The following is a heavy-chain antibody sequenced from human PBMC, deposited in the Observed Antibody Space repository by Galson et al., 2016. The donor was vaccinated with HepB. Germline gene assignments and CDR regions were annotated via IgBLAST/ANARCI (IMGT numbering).Heavy chain of an antibody. D-gene: IGHD3-22*01. V-gene: IGHV3-9*01. CDR1: GFIFDDYA. J-gene: IGHJ4*02. CDR3: AKDWYDSSGYYDY. Sequence: SLRLSCAASGFIFDDYAMHWVRQAPGRGLEWVSGISWNSDTIGYADSVKGRFTISRDNAKNSLFLQMNSLRVEDTALYYCAKDWYDSSGYYDYWGQGTLVTVSS. CDR2: ISWNSDTI.